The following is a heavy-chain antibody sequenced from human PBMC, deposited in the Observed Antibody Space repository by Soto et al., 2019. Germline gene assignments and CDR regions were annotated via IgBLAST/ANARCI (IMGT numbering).Heavy chain of an antibody. J-gene: IGHJ5*02. D-gene: IGHD3-22*01. CDR3: AGNYFDSSAFDATGWFDP. CDR2: IYHTGST. CDR1: GGSMSRGDYY. Sequence: SETLSLTCTVSGGSMSRGDYYWSWIRQPPGKGLEWIGFIYHTGSTYYSPSLKSRVAISVDTSKNQFSLKLSAVTAADTAVYYCAGNYFDSSAFDATGWFDPWGRGSLVTVSS. V-gene: IGHV4-30-4*02.